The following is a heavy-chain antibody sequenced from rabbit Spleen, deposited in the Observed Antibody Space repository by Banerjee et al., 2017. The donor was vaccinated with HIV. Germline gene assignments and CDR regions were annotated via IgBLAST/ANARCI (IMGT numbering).Heavy chain of an antibody. J-gene: IGHJ6*01. Sequence: QEQLEESGGDLVKPEGSLTLTCTASGFTISSNYYMCWVRQAPGKGLEWIACINIVTGKSVYASWAKGRFTMSRTSSTTVTLQMTSLTAADTATYFCARDSGSSFSSYGMDLWGPGTLVTVS. V-gene: IGHV1S45*01. D-gene: IGHD8-1*01. CDR1: GFTISSNYY. CDR3: ARDSGSSFSSYGMDL. CDR2: INIVTGKS.